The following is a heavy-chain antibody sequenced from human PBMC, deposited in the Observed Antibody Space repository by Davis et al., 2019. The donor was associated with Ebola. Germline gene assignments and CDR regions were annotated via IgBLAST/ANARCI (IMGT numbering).Heavy chain of an antibody. CDR2: INHSGST. J-gene: IGHJ5*02. V-gene: IGHV4-34*01. Sequence: SETLSLTCAVYGGSFSGYYWSWIRQPPGKGLEWIGEINHSGSTNYNPSLKSRVTISVDTSKNQFSLKLSSVTAADTAVYYCARVDYNFWSGYWTTNWFDPWGQGTLVTVSS. D-gene: IGHD3-3*01. CDR3: ARVDYNFWSGYWTTNWFDP. CDR1: GGSFSGYY.